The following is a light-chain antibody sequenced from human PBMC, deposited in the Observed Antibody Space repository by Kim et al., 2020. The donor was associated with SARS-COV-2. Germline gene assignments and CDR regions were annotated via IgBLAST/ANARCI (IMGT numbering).Light chain of an antibody. V-gene: IGKV3-15*01. Sequence: SQGEKATLSCRASEVVGSNSACYQQIPRQAPRLLIYGASTRATGVPASFSGSVSGTEFTLTITSPQSVDIVVYYCQQYNKWPPYIFGQGTKLEI. CDR3: QQYNKWPPYI. CDR2: GAS. CDR1: EVVGSN. J-gene: IGKJ2*01.